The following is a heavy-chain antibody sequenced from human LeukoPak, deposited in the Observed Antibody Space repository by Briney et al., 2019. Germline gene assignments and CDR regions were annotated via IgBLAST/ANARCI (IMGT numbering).Heavy chain of an antibody. J-gene: IGHJ4*02. V-gene: IGHV4-61*02. Sequence: PSQTLSLTCTVSGGSISSGSYYWSWIRQPAGKGLEWIGRIYTSGSTNYNPSLKSRVTISVDTSKNQFSLKLSSVTAADTAVYYCARVGNWNDGKHFDYWGQGTLVTDSS. CDR2: IYTSGST. CDR3: ARVGNWNDGKHFDY. D-gene: IGHD1-1*01. CDR1: GGSISSGSYY.